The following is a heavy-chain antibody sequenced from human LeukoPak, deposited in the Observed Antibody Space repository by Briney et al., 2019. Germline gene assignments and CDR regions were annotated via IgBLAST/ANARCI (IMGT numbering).Heavy chain of an antibody. V-gene: IGHV1-24*01. CDR3: ATGFAAAGVYGY. D-gene: IGHD6-13*01. Sequence: ASVKVSCKVSGYTLTELSMHWVRQAPGKGLEWMGGFDPEDGETIYAQKFQGRVTMTEDTSTDTAYMELSSLRSEDTVVYYCATGFAAAGVYGYWGQGTLVTVSS. J-gene: IGHJ4*02. CDR2: FDPEDGET. CDR1: GYTLTELS.